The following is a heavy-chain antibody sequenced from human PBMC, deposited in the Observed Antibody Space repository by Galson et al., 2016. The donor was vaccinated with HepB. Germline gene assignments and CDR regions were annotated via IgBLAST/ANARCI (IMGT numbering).Heavy chain of an antibody. D-gene: IGHD5-12*01. CDR3: ATWNSGYDLVAPLDY. CDR1: GGSFSGYY. CDR2: INHSGST. J-gene: IGHJ4*02. Sequence: SETLSLTCAVYGGSFSGYYWSWIRQSPGTGLEWIGEINHSGSTTYNPSLKSRVTISVDTSKNQFSLTLSSVTAADTAVYYCATWNSGYDLVAPLDYWGQGTLVTVSS. V-gene: IGHV4-34*01.